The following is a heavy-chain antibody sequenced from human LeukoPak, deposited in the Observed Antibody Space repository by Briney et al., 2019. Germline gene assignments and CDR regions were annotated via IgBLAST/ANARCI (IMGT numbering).Heavy chain of an antibody. CDR2: IRYDGNNK. V-gene: IGHV3-30*02. CDR1: GFTFSSYA. Sequence: PGGSLRLSCAASGFTFSSYAMHWVRQAPGKGLEWVTFIRYDGNNKYYADSVKGRFTISRDNSKNTLYLQMNSLRADDTAVYYCAKSGYNRFDYWGQGTLVTVSS. CDR3: AKSGYNRFDY. J-gene: IGHJ4*02. D-gene: IGHD5-24*01.